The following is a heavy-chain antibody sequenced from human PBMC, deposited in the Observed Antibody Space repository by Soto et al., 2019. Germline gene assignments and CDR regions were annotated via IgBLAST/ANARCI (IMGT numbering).Heavy chain of an antibody. D-gene: IGHD3-22*01. Sequence: EVQMSASGGGVVQPGESLRLSCVAPDFSFTSYAMTWVRLPPGKGLQWVAALSHDGGNIYYRDSVRGRFTISRDNSKNTPYLQMPSLEGEDTSVYFCAKLMITCVVTALDFWGEGTHVTVS. V-gene: IGHV3-23*01. CDR1: DFSFTSYA. CDR2: LSHDGGNI. J-gene: IGHJ4*02. CDR3: AKLMITCVVTALDF.